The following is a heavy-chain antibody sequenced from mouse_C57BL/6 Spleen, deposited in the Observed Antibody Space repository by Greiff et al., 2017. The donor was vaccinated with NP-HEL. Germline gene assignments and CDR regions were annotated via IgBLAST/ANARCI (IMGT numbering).Heavy chain of an antibody. J-gene: IGHJ3*01. D-gene: IGHD1-3*01. CDR2: INPGSGGT. CDR3: AGVTEGAWFAY. Sequence: QVQLQQPGTELVKPGVAVKVDCKAAGHGLTSYGGQLVGRVSGQCLDVIGNINPGSGGTNYNEKFKSKATLTVDKSSSTAYMQLSSLTSEDSAVYYCAGVTEGAWFAYWGQGTLVTVSA. CDR1: GHGLTSYG. V-gene: IGHV1-53*01.